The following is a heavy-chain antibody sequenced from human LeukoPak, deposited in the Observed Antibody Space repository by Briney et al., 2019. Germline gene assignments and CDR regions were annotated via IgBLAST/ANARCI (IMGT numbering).Heavy chain of an antibody. CDR2: ISGSGGST. J-gene: IGHJ4*02. Sequence: PGGSLRLSCAASGFTFSSYAMSWVRQAPGKGLEWVSAISGSGGSTYRADSVKGRFTISRDNSKNTLYLQMNSLRAEDTAVYYCAKGGPRYGGYEYYFDYWGQGTLVTVSS. CDR1: GFTFSSYA. D-gene: IGHD5-12*01. CDR3: AKGGPRYGGYEYYFDY. V-gene: IGHV3-23*01.